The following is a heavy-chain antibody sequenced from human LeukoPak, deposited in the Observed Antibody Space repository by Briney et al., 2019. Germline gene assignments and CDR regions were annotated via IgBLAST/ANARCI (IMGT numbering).Heavy chain of an antibody. CDR1: GGSISSYY. Sequence: SETLSLTCTVSGGSISSYYWSWIRQPPGKGLEWIGRVYTTGSTSYNPSLVSRVTMSVDTSKNQFSLRLHSVTAADTAVYYCVRGSSMNTFPFDSWGQGTLVTVSS. D-gene: IGHD3-16*01. CDR3: VRGSSMNTFPFDS. CDR2: VYTTGST. J-gene: IGHJ4*02. V-gene: IGHV4-4*07.